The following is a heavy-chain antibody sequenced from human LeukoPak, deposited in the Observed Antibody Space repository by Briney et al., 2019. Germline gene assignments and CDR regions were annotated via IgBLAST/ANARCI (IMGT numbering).Heavy chain of an antibody. V-gene: IGHV1-24*01. CDR1: GYTFTSYA. D-gene: IGHD2-2*02. J-gene: IGHJ6*02. Sequence: ASVKVSCKASGYTFTSYAISWVRQAPGQGLEWMGGFDPEDGETIYAQKFQGRVTMTEDTSTDTAYMELSSLRSEDTAVYYCATAQIVVVPAAIAPYYYGMDVWGQGTTVTVSS. CDR2: FDPEDGET. CDR3: ATAQIVVVPAAIAPYYYGMDV.